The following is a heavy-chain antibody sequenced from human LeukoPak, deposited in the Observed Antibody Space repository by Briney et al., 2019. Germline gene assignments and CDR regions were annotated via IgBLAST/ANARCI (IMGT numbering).Heavy chain of an antibody. CDR2: IWYDGSNK. CDR3: ARASFGIAVADDAFDI. CDR1: GFTFSSYG. D-gene: IGHD6-19*01. J-gene: IGHJ3*02. V-gene: IGHV3-33*01. Sequence: GGSLRLSCAASGFTFSSYGMHWVRQAPGKGLEWVAAIWYDGSNKYYADSVKGRFTISRDNSKNTLYLQMNSLRAEDTAVYYCARASFGIAVADDAFDIWGQGTMVTVSS.